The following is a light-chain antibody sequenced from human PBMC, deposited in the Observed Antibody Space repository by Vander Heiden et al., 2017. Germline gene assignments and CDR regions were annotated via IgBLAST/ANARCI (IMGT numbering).Light chain of an antibody. Sequence: IVITPSPATQSVSPGERATLACRASQSVSSNLAWYQQKPGQAPRLLIYGASTRATGIPARFSGSGSGTEFTLTISSLQSEDFAVYYCQQYNNWPLTFGGGTKVEIK. CDR1: QSVSSN. CDR3: QQYNNWPLT. J-gene: IGKJ4*01. CDR2: GAS. V-gene: IGKV3-15*01.